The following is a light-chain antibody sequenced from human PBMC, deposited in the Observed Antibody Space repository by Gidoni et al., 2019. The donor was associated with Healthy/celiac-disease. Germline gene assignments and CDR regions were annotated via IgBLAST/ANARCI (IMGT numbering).Light chain of an antibody. CDR1: QGISNY. Sequence: DIQMTQSPSSLSASVGDRVTITCRASQGISNYLAWYQQKPGKVPKLLIYAASTLQSGLPSRFSGSGSGTDFTLTISSLQPEDVATYYCQKYNSALWTFGQXTKVEIK. J-gene: IGKJ1*01. CDR2: AAS. V-gene: IGKV1-27*01. CDR3: QKYNSALWT.